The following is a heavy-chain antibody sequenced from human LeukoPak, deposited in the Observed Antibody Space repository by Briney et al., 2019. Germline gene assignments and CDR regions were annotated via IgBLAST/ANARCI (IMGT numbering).Heavy chain of an antibody. D-gene: IGHD3-3*01. CDR2: INHSGST. CDR1: GVAFKSYN. CDR3: ARELGYEFLSGPYFDY. Sequence: SETLSLICTVYGVAFKSYNWNWIRQPPGKGLEWIGEINHSGSTNYNPSLKSRVTISVDTSKNQFSLKLSSVTTEDTAVYYCARELGYEFLSGPYFDYWGQGTLVTVSS. J-gene: IGHJ4*02. V-gene: IGHV4-34*01.